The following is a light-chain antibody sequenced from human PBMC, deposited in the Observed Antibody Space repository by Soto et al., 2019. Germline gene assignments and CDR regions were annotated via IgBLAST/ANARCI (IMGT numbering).Light chain of an antibody. CDR1: QTVSTY. Sequence: DIRMTQSPSSLSASVGDTVTFTCRASQTVSTYLNWYLLKPGKAPKLLIYGASSLQSGVPSRFSANGSATEFALTISGLRPEDSATFYCQQSCKTPRTFGQGSRLEIK. CDR3: QQSCKTPRT. V-gene: IGKV1-39*01. J-gene: IGKJ2*01. CDR2: GAS.